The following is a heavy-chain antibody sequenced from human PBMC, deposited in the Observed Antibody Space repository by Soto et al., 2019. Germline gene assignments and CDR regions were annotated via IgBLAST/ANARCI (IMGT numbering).Heavy chain of an antibody. CDR2: IIPILGIA. Sequence: SVKVSCKASGGTFSSYTISWVRQTPGQGLEWMGRIIPILGIANYAQKFQGRVTITADKSTSTAYMELSSLRSEDTAVYYCARPRSSSTRTNYFDYWGQGTLVTVSS. CDR1: GGTFSSYT. V-gene: IGHV1-69*02. J-gene: IGHJ4*02. CDR3: ARPRSSSTRTNYFDY. D-gene: IGHD2-2*01.